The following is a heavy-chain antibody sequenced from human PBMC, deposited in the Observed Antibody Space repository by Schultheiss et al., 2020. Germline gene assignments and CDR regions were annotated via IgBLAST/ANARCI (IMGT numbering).Heavy chain of an antibody. D-gene: IGHD1-26*01. CDR1: GDSINSGDYY. J-gene: IGHJ4*02. V-gene: IGHV4-30-4*01. Sequence: LRLSCTVSGDSINSGDYYWSWIRQPPGKGLEWIGYVHYSGSTYFNPSLKSRVSISMDTSKNQLSLRLSSVTAADTAVYYCARGSYGDYGDCWGQGTLVTVSS. CDR2: VHYSGST. CDR3: ARGSYGDYGDC.